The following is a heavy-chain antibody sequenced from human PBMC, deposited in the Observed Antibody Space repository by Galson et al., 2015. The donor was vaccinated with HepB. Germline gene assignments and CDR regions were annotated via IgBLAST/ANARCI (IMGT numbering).Heavy chain of an antibody. J-gene: IGHJ4*02. CDR3: ARRGYGDYAPFDY. Sequence: SLRLSCAVSGFTVNSNYMTWVRQAPGKGLEWVSIIYSGGTTYYADSVKGRFTISRDKSKNTLYLQMNSLRAEDTAVYFCARRGYGDYAPFDYWGQGTLVTVSS. D-gene: IGHD4-17*01. CDR2: IYSGGTT. CDR1: GFTVNSNY. V-gene: IGHV3-66*01.